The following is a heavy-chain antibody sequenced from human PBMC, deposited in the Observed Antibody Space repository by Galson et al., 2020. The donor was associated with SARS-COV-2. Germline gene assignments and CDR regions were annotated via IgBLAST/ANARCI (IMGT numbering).Heavy chain of an antibody. CDR2: IVYSGRT. J-gene: IGHJ6*03. Sequence: LTCTVSGGSISSSSYYWGWIRQPPGKGLEWIGSIVYSGRTYYKPSLKSRLTISVDTSKNHFSLKLSSVTASDTALYYCARLGGADFYGSGSPYYYYYYMAVWGKGTTVTISS. D-gene: IGHD3-10*01. CDR3: ARLGGADFYGSGSPYYYYYYMAV. CDR1: GGSISSSSYY. V-gene: IGHV4-39*02.